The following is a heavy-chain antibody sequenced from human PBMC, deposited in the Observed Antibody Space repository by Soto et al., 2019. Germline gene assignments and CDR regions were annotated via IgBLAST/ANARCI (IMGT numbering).Heavy chain of an antibody. CDR3: ARMVSYYDILTGYYKAYYYYMDV. D-gene: IGHD3-9*01. Sequence: SETLSLTCTVSGGSISSYYWSWIRQPPGKGLEWIGYIYYSGSTNYNPSLKSRVTISVDTSKNQFSLKLSSVTAADTAVYYCARMVSYYDILTGYYKAYYYYMDVWGKGTTVTVSS. V-gene: IGHV4-59*01. J-gene: IGHJ6*03. CDR1: GGSISSYY. CDR2: IYYSGST.